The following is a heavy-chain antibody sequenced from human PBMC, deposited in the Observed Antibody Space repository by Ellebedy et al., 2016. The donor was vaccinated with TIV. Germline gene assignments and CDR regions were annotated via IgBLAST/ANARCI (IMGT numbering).Heavy chain of an antibody. CDR2: IYSGGST. CDR1: GFTVSSNY. D-gene: IGHD4-17*01. V-gene: IGHV3-53*01. J-gene: IGHJ4*02. Sequence: PGGSLRLSCAASGFTVSSNYMSRVRKAPGKGLEWVSVIYSGGSTYYADSVKGRFTTSRDNSKNTLYLQMNSLRADATAVYYSARDMSYGDYDYWGQGTLVTVSS. CDR3: ARDMSYGDYDY.